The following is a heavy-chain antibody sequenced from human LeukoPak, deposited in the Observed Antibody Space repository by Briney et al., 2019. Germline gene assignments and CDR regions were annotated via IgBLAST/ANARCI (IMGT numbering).Heavy chain of an antibody. CDR2: IIPIFGTA. D-gene: IGHD1-26*01. CDR1: GGTFSSYA. Sequence: SVKVSCKASGGTFSSYAISWVRQAPGQGLEWMGGIIPIFGTANYALKFQGRATITTDESTSTAYMELSSLRSEDTAVYYCARDQSGSYSGIDYWGQGTLVTVSS. V-gene: IGHV1-69*05. CDR3: ARDQSGSYSGIDY. J-gene: IGHJ4*02.